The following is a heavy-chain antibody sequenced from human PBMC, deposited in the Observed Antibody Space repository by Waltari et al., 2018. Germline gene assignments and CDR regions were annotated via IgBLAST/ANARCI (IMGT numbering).Heavy chain of an antibody. CDR1: GYTFSSYG. D-gene: IGHD3-16*02. CDR3: ARGGGLRLGELSSHLDY. J-gene: IGHJ4*02. V-gene: IGHV1-18*01. CDR2: ISPYNGDK. Sequence: QVQLVQSGPEVKKPGASVKISCKASGYTFSSYGIAWVRQAPGQGLEWMGWISPYNGDKAYGENVQGRVTRTTDTSASTAYWERRSLTSDDTGVFYCARGGGLRLGELSSHLDYWGQGTPVTVSS.